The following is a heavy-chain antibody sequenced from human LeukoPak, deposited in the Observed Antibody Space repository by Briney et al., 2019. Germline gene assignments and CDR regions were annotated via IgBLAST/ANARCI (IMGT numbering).Heavy chain of an antibody. CDR3: ARDQSSVTFYDSSGYYSDFDY. CDR2: INPSGGST. CDR1: GYTFSDYY. D-gene: IGHD3-22*01. V-gene: IGHV1-46*01. J-gene: IGHJ4*02. Sequence: ASVKVSCKASGYTFSDYYMHWVRQAPGQGLEWMGIINPSGGSTTYAQKFKGRVTMTRDTSTSTAYMELRSLRSDDTAVYYCARDQSSVTFYDSSGYYSDFDYWGQGTLVTVSS.